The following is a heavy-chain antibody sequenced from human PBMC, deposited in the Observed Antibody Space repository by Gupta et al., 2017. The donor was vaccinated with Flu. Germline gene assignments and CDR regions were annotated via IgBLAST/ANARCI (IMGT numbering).Heavy chain of an antibody. J-gene: IGHJ6*03. CDR1: GFSFIDYA. CDR2: ISGSGVST. V-gene: IGHV3-23*01. D-gene: IGHD4-11*01. Sequence: EVQVLESGGGLVQPGGSLRLSCAPSGFSFIDYAMSWVRQAPGKGLEWVSAISGSGVSTYSADSVKGRFTISRDNSKYTLYLQMNSLRVEDTAVYYCVKNGKTTVDYYYYMDVWGKGTTVTVSS. CDR3: VKNGKTTVDYYYYMDV.